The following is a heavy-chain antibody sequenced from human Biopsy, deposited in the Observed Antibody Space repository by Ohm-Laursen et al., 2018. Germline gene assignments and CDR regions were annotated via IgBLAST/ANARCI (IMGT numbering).Heavy chain of an antibody. D-gene: IGHD1-26*01. CDR2: INPNSGGT. CDR3: ARGGLNYWYFDL. CDR1: GGIFNSYG. J-gene: IGHJ2*01. V-gene: IGHV1-2*02. Sequence: SVKVSCKASGGIFNSYGISWVRQAPGQGLEWMGWINPNSGGTNYAQKFQGRVTMTRDTSMSTAYMELNRLRSDDTAVYYCARGGLNYWYFDLWGRGTLVTVSS.